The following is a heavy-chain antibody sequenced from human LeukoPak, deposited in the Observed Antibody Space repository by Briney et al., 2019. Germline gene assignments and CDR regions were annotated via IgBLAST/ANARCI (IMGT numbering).Heavy chain of an antibody. J-gene: IGHJ4*02. CDR2: INLNSGGI. Sequence: ASVKVSCKASGYTFTFYYMHWVRQAPRQGLEWMGWINLNSGGIKYAQKSQGWVTITRDTSITTAYMELSRLASDDTAVYCCARGPNYGVSLENYFDYWGQGTLVTVSS. V-gene: IGHV1-2*04. CDR3: ARGPNYGVSLENYFDY. CDR1: GYTFTFYY. D-gene: IGHD4-17*01.